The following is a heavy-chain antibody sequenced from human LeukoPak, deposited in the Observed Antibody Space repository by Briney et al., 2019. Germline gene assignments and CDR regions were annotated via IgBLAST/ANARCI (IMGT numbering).Heavy chain of an antibody. CDR2: ISAYNGNT. CDR1: GYTFTSYG. Sequence: ASVKVSCKASGYTFTSYGISWVRQAPGQGLEWMGWISAYNGNTNYAQKLQGRVTMTTDTSTSTAYMELRSLRSDDTAVYYCARSRVVPAAIHLYYYYYYMDVWGKGTRSPSP. D-gene: IGHD2-2*01. V-gene: IGHV1-18*01. J-gene: IGHJ6*03. CDR3: ARSRVVPAAIHLYYYYYYMDV.